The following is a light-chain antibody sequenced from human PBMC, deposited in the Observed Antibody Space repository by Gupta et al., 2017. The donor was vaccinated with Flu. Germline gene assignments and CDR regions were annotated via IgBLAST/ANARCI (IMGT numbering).Light chain of an antibody. V-gene: IGKV1-16*01. CDR3: QQYNESPYT. CDR1: QDISNY. CDR2: GAS. Sequence: PASLSASVGDRVTLTCRASQDISNYLRWYQQKPGKAPKSVIFGASVLQTGVPSRFSGRGSGTDFTLTISSLQPEDFAIYYCQQYNESPYTFGPGTTVDFK. J-gene: IGKJ3*01.